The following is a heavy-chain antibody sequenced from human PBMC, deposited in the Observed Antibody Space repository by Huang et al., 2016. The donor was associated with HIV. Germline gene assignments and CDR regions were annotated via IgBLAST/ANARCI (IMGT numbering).Heavy chain of an antibody. CDR1: GGTFSKYA. CDR3: ARCQLGSYGDYDVLY. CDR2: ISPMFGTP. V-gene: IGHV1-69*13. J-gene: IGHJ4*02. D-gene: IGHD4-17*01. Sequence: QVQLVQSGAEVKTPGSSVKVSCKASGGTFSKYAISWVRQAPGQGLEWMGGISPMFGTPNYARKFQGRVTITADDSTSTTYVEVSSLRSEDTALYYCARCQLGSYGDYDVLYWGQGTLVTVSS.